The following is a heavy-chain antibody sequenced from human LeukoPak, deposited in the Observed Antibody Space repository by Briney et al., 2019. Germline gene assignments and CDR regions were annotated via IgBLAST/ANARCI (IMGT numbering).Heavy chain of an antibody. CDR3: AKSMTLQWRGFFDL. J-gene: IGHJ2*01. D-gene: IGHD6-19*01. V-gene: IGHV1-69*13. CDR1: GGTFSSYA. Sequence: ASVKVSCKASGGTFSSYAISWVRQAPGQGLEWMGGIIPIFGTANYAQKFQGRVTITADESTSTAYMELSSLRSEDTAVYYCAKSMTLQWRGFFDLWGRGTHVTVSS. CDR2: IIPIFGTA.